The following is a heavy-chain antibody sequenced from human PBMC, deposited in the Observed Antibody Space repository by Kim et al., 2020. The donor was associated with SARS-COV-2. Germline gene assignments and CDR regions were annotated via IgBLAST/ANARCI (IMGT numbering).Heavy chain of an antibody. CDR3: PSQALSSSWPHELYYYYYYGMDV. V-gene: IGHV1-8*01. J-gene: IGHJ6*02. D-gene: IGHD6-13*01. CDR1: GYTFTSYD. Sequence: ASVKVSCKASGYTFTSYDINWVRQATGQGLEWMGWMNPNSGNTGYAQKFQGRVTMTRNTSISTAYMELSSLRSEDTAVYYCPSQALSSSWPHELYYYYYYGMDVWGQGTTVTVSS. CDR2: MNPNSGNT.